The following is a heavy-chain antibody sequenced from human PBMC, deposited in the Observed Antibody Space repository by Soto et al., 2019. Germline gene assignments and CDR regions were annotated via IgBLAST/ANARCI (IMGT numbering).Heavy chain of an antibody. D-gene: IGHD5-18*01. CDR1: GYIFSDYY. CDR2: IDPRNGGT. CDR3: ARVLYRNVIHA. Sequence: ASVKVSCKASGYIFSDYYIHWVRQAPGQGLEWMGWIDPRNGGTKYAQKLQDRLTMTTDTSTSTAFLELRRLRLDDTAVFFCARVLYRNVIHAWGQGTLVTVYS. J-gene: IGHJ4*02. V-gene: IGHV1-2*02.